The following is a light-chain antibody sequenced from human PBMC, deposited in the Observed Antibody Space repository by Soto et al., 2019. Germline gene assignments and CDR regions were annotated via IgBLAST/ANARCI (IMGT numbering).Light chain of an antibody. J-gene: IGKJ1*01. CDR2: GAS. CDR3: QQYNNWPPWT. CDR1: QTITSTY. V-gene: IGKV3-20*01. Sequence: IVLTQSPGTLSLSPGERATLCCRTGQTITSTYLAWYQQKPGQAPRLLIYGASSRATGIPDRFSGSGSGTEFTLTISSLQSEDFAVYYCQQYNNWPPWTFGQGTKVDIK.